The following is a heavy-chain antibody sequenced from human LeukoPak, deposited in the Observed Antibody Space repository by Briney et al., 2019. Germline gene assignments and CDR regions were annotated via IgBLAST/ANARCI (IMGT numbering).Heavy chain of an antibody. D-gene: IGHD2-15*01. V-gene: IGHV3-21*01. CDR3: ARAGRHCSGGSCPAGY. CDR1: GFTFSSYS. CDR2: ISSISSYI. Sequence: GGSLRLSCAASGFTFSSYSMNWVRQAPGKGLEWVSSISSISSYIYYAESVKGRFTISRDNAKNSLYLQMNSLRAEDTAVYYCARAGRHCSGGSCPAGYWGQGTLVTVSS. J-gene: IGHJ4*02.